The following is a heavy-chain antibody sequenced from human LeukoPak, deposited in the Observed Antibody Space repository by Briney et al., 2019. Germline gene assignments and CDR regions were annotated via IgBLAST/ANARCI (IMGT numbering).Heavy chain of an antibody. CDR3: ARSDWFDR. CDR2: IKSDGSST. CDR1: GFTFSGQW. V-gene: IGHV3-74*01. Sequence: TGGSLRLSCAASGFTFSGQWMHWVRQAPGKGLVWVSRIKSDGSSTYYADSVKGRFTISRDNAKNTLYLQMNSLRAEDTAVYYCARSDWFDRWGQGTLVTASS. J-gene: IGHJ5*02.